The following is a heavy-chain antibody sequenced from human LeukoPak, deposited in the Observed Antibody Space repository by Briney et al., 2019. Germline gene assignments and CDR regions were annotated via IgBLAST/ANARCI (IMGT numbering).Heavy chain of an antibody. D-gene: IGHD2-8*01. CDR1: RFIFSSYE. V-gene: IGHV3-48*03. CDR2: ISGSGIK. Sequence: GGSLRLSCAGSRFIFSSYEMNWVRQAPGKGLEWVSYISGSGIKHYADSVKGRFTISRDNAKNSLYLQMNSLRVEDTAVYYCAREDTGVAFDIWGQGTTVTV. J-gene: IGHJ3*02. CDR3: AREDTGVAFDI.